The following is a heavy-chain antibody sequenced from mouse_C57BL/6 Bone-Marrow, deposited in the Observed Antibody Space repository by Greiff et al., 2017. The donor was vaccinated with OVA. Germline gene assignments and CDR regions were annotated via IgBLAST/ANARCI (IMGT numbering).Heavy chain of an antibody. Sequence: EVQLQQSGAELVRPGASVKLSCTASGFNIKDDYMHWVKQRPEQGLEWIGWIDPENGDTEYASKFQGKATITADTSSNTAYLQLSSLTSEDTAVYYCTTWGFYSLYAMDYWGQGTSVTVSS. D-gene: IGHD2-3*01. V-gene: IGHV14-4*01. J-gene: IGHJ4*01. CDR2: IDPENGDT. CDR3: TTWGFYSLYAMDY. CDR1: GFNIKDDY.